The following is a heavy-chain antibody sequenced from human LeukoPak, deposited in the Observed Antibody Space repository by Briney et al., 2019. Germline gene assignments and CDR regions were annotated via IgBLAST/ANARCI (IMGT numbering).Heavy chain of an antibody. CDR1: GFTVSSNY. V-gene: IGHV3-53*01. CDR3: ATTPYGDYGECY. D-gene: IGHD4-17*01. CDR2: IYSGGST. Sequence: GGSLRLSCAAFGFTVSSNYMSWVRQAPGKGLEWVSVIYSGGSTYYADSVKGRFTISRDNSKNTLYLQMNSLRAEDTAVYYCATTPYGDYGECYWGQGTLVTVSS. J-gene: IGHJ4*02.